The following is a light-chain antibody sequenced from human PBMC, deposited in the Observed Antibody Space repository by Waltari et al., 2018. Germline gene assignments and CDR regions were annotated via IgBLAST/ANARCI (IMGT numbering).Light chain of an antibody. CDR3: QTGGHGTWV. Sequence: QLVLTQSPSASASLGASVKPTCPLSSGHSSNVFARHPQQPEKGPRYLMKVNSDGSHSKGDEIPDRFSGSSSGAERYLSISSLQSEDEADYYCQTGGHGTWVFGGGTKLTVL. J-gene: IGLJ3*02. V-gene: IGLV4-69*01. CDR2: VNSDGSH. CDR1: SGHSSNV.